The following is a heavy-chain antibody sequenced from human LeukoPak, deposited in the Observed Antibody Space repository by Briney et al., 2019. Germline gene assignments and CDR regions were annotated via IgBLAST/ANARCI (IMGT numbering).Heavy chain of an antibody. V-gene: IGHV1-2*02. Sequence: ASVRVSCKASGYTFTGYYMHWVRQAPGQGLEWMGWINPNSGGTNYAQKFQGRVTMTRDTSISTAYMELSRLRSDDTAVYYCARTHGQRFGFEMDYYDSSGYFPYYFDYWGQGTLVTVSS. D-gene: IGHD3-22*01. CDR2: INPNSGGT. J-gene: IGHJ4*02. CDR3: ARTHGQRFGFEMDYYDSSGYFPYYFDY. CDR1: GYTFTGYY.